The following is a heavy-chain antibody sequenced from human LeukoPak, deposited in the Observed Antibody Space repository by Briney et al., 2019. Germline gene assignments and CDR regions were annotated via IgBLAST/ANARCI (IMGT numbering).Heavy chain of an antibody. CDR2: TYYRSKWYS. Sequence: HSQTLSVTCAISGDSVSSKNGAWNWIRQSPSRGLEWLGRTYYRSKWYSDYAVSLQGRITINPDTSKNEFSLLLNSVTPEDTAVYYCARDVETSGWYTFDYWGQGTLVTVSS. CDR3: ARDVETSGWYTFDY. D-gene: IGHD6-19*01. CDR1: GDSVSSKNGA. J-gene: IGHJ4*02. V-gene: IGHV6-1*01.